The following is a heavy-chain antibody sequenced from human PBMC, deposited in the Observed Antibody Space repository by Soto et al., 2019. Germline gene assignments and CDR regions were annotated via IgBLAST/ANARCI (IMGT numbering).Heavy chain of an antibody. CDR1: GFRFSKYA. CDR3: AKVDYDSSGRTCGMDV. Sequence: EVQVLESGGGLVQPGGSLRLSCAASGFRFSKYAMRWVRQAPGKGREWFSSLSDSGVATYYADSGKGRFTISRDNSKNTLYLQMNSLRVEDTAVYYCAKVDYDSSGRTCGMDVWGHGTTVTVSS. D-gene: IGHD3-22*01. CDR2: LSDSGVAT. J-gene: IGHJ6*02. V-gene: IGHV3-23*01.